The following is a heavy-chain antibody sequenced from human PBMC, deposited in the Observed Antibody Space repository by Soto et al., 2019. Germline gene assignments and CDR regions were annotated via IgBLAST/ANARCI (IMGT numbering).Heavy chain of an antibody. D-gene: IGHD1-26*01. CDR1: GFTFSRNG. V-gene: IGHV3-33*01. Sequence: QVQLVESGGGVVQPGRSLRLSCAASGFTFSRNGMHWVRQAPGKGLEWVAIIWYDGSNKYYADSVKGRFTISRDISKNTLYLQMNSLRAEDTAIYYCARWNLVGPTIDAFDLWGQGTMVTVSS. CDR3: ARWNLVGPTIDAFDL. CDR2: IWYDGSNK. J-gene: IGHJ3*01.